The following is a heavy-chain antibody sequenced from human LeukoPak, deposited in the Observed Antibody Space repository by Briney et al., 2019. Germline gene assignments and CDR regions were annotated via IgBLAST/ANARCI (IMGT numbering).Heavy chain of an antibody. CDR1: GGSISTYY. V-gene: IGHV4-59*01. CDR2: IYYSGST. J-gene: IGHJ4*02. Sequence: PSETLSLTCSVSGGSISTYYWTWIRQPPGKGLEWIGYIYYSGSTNYNPSLKSRVTISLDTYKNQFSLKLSSVTAADTAVYYCARAILSDYPDSWGQGTLVIVFS. CDR3: ARAILSDYPDS. D-gene: IGHD3-16*01.